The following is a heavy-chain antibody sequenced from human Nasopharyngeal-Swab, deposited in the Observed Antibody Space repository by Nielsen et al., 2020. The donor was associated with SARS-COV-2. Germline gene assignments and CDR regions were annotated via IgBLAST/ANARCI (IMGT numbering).Heavy chain of an antibody. CDR2: IYHSGST. CDR1: GGSISSSSYY. CDR3: ARGQLWLDY. V-gene: IGHV4-39*01. J-gene: IGHJ4*02. Sequence: SETLSLTCTVSGGSISSSSYYWGWIRQPPGKGLEWIGSIYHSGSTYYNPSLKSRVSISVDTSKNQLSPKLSSVTAADTAVYYCARGQLWLDYWGQGTLVTVSS. D-gene: IGHD5-18*01.